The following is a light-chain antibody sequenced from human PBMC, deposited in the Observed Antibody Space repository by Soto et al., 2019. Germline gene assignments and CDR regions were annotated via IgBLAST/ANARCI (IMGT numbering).Light chain of an antibody. CDR1: LGISNY. CDR3: QKYNNAPPWT. V-gene: IGKV1-27*01. J-gene: IGKJ1*01. CDR2: AAS. Sequence: DIQMTQSPSSLSASVGDRVTITCRASLGISNYLAWYQQKPGKVPKLLIFAASTLQSGVPSRFSGSGSGTGFTLTISSLQPEDVATYYCQKYNNAPPWTFGPGTKVEIK.